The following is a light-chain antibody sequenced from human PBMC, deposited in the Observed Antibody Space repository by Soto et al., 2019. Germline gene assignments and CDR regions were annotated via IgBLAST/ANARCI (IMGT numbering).Light chain of an antibody. J-gene: IGLJ1*01. CDR2: TNN. CDR1: TSDIGTNA. CDR3: STWHDSFYV. V-gene: IGLV1-44*01. Sequence: QSVLTQPPSASGTPGQTVTVSCSGSTSDIGTNAVNWFQHLPGTAPRLLIYTNNQRPSGVPDRFSGSKSATSASLAIRGLQSEDEATYYCSTWHDSFYVFGTGTKLTVL.